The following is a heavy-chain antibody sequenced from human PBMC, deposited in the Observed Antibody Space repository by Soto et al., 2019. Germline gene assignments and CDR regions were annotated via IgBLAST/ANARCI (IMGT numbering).Heavy chain of an antibody. Sequence: QVQLQESGPGLVKPSETLSLTCTVSGGSISPYYWNWIRQPAGKGLEWIGRIFNDGSTSCNPSLKSRLTMSVDTSKSQFSLKLSSVTAADTAVYYCARVPQRGHVLYSGILDVWGRGSTVTVSS. J-gene: IGHJ6*02. CDR2: IFNDGST. CDR1: GGSISPYY. V-gene: IGHV4-4*07. CDR3: ARVPQRGHVLYSGILDV. D-gene: IGHD3-10*01.